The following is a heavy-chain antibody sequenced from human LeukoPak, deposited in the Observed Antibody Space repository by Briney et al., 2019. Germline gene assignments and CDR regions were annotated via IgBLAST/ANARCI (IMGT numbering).Heavy chain of an antibody. Sequence: RTSETLSLTCTVSGGSISSYYWSWIRQPAGKGLEWIGRIYTSGSTNYNPSLKSQVTMSVDTSKNQFSLKLSSVTAADAAVYYCARSGHWGGYDAYWGQGTLVTVSS. D-gene: IGHD5-12*01. CDR2: IYTSGST. CDR1: GGSISSYY. V-gene: IGHV4-4*07. J-gene: IGHJ4*02. CDR3: ARSGHWGGYDAY.